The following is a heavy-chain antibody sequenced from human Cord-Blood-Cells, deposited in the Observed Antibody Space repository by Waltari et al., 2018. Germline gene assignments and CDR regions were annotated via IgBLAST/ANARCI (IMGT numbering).Heavy chain of an antibody. Sequence: QLQLQESGPGLVKPSETLSLTCTVSGGSLSSSCYHWGWLRQPPGKGLEWIGSIYYSGSTYYNPSLKSRVTISVDTSKNQFSLKLSSVTAADTAVYYCARHVGYCSSTSCYFDYWGQGTLVTVSS. CDR3: ARHVGYCSSTSCYFDY. V-gene: IGHV4-39*01. CDR1: GGSLSSSCYH. CDR2: IYYSGST. D-gene: IGHD2-2*01. J-gene: IGHJ4*02.